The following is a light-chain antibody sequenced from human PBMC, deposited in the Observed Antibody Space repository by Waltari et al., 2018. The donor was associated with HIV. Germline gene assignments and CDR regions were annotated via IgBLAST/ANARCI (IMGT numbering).Light chain of an antibody. J-gene: IGLJ3*02. CDR2: LNSDGSH. Sequence: QLVLTQSPSASASLGASVKLTCTLSSGHSSYAIAWHQQQPEKGHRYLIKLNSDGSHSKWDGIPDRFSCSSSGAERYLTISSLQSEDEADYYCQTWGTGNWVFGGGTKLTVL. CDR1: SGHSSYA. V-gene: IGLV4-69*01. CDR3: QTWGTGNWV.